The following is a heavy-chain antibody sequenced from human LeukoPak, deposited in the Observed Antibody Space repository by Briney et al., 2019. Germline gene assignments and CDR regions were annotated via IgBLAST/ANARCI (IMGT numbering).Heavy chain of an antibody. CDR3: AKDLGYSYGIVSDAFDI. J-gene: IGHJ3*02. V-gene: IGHV1-18*01. CDR1: GCTFSNYG. D-gene: IGHD5-18*01. CDR2: ISALNGYT. Sequence: AAVKVSCKTSGCTFSNYGFTWVRQAPGEGLEWMGWISALNGYTNYAQKFQDRVSMTTDASTSTAYMELRVLRADDTAVYYCAKDLGYSYGIVSDAFDIWGQGTMVTVSS.